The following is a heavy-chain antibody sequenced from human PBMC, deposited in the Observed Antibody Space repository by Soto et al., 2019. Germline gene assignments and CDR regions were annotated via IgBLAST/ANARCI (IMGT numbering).Heavy chain of an antibody. CDR2: IYYSGTT. Sequence: SETLSLTCAVSGYSISSSNWWGWIRQPPGKGLEWIGYIYYSGTTYYNPSLKSRVTMSVDTSKNQFSLKLTSVTAVDTAVYYCAAGTDYYGSGSYYVFNYWGQGTLVTVSS. J-gene: IGHJ4*02. D-gene: IGHD3-10*01. CDR1: GYSISSSNW. V-gene: IGHV4-28*01. CDR3: AAGTDYYGSGSYYVFNY.